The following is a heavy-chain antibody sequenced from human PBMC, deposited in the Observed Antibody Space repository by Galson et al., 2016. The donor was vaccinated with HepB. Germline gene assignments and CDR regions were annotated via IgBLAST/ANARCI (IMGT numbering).Heavy chain of an antibody. Sequence: SLRLSCAASGFTFSYYSMNWVRQAPGKGLEWVSYISTSSKTIYYADSVKGRFTISRDNADNSLYLQMSSLRDEDTAVYYCARDWGGRYCGGYCYPYYFDYWGQGTL. D-gene: IGHD2-21*02. CDR3: ARDWGGRYCGGYCYPYYFDY. CDR1: GFTFSYYS. CDR2: ISTSSKTI. V-gene: IGHV3-48*02. J-gene: IGHJ4*02.